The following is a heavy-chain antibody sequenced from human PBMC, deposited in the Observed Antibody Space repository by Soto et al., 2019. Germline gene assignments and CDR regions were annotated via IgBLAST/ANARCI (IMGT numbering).Heavy chain of an antibody. CDR1: GGSLSSNP. D-gene: IGHD5-18*01. Sequence: SVKVSCKASGGSLSSNPMSWVRQAPGQGLERMAGIIPIFATVHYAQKFQGRVTITADESTSTAYMELTSLRSEDTAVYFCARGGRGYSSAPRYYFDYWGQGTLVTVSS. CDR3: ARGGRGYSSAPRYYFDY. V-gene: IGHV1-69*13. J-gene: IGHJ4*02. CDR2: IIPIFATV.